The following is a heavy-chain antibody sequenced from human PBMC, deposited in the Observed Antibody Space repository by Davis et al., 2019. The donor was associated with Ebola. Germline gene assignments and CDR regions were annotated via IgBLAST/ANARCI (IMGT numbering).Heavy chain of an antibody. CDR2: IYHSGST. J-gene: IGHJ3*02. CDR3: ARAGTSGGDAFDI. V-gene: IGHV4-4*02. CDR1: GGSISSSNW. D-gene: IGHD6-19*01. Sequence: GSLRLSCAVSGGSISSSNWWSWVRQPPGKGLEWIGEIYHSGSTNYNPSLKSRVTISVDKSKNQFSLKLSSVTAADTAVYYCARAGTSGGDAFDIWGQGTMVTVSS.